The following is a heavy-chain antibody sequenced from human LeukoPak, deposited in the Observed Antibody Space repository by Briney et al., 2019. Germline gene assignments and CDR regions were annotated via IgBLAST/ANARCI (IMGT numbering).Heavy chain of an antibody. CDR2: IKQDGSEK. Sequence: PGGSLRLSCAASGFTFSNYWMNWVRQTPGKRLEWVANIKQDGSEKNYVDSVKGRFTISRDNAKNSLYMEMNSLRAEDTAVYYCARGPELETKYRHSDYWGQGTLVTVFS. CDR1: GFTFSNYW. CDR3: ARGPELETKYRHSDY. V-gene: IGHV3-7*01. D-gene: IGHD1-1*01. J-gene: IGHJ4*02.